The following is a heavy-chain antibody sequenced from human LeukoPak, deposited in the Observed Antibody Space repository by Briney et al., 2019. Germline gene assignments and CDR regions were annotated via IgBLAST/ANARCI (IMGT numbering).Heavy chain of an antibody. J-gene: IGHJ6*03. V-gene: IGHV3-23*01. CDR3: AKGPRTTVTTERVRKHYYYYYMDV. CDR1: GFTVSSNY. CDR2: ISGSGGST. D-gene: IGHD4-17*01. Sequence: GGSLRLSCAASGFTVSSNYMSWVRQAPGKGLEWVSAISGSGGSTYYADSVKGRFTISRDNSKNTLYLQMNSLRAEDTAVYYCAKGPRTTVTTERVRKHYYYYYMDVWGKGTTVTVSS.